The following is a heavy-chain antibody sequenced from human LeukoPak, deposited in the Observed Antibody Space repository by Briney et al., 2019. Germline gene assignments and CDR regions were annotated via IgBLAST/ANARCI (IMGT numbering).Heavy chain of an antibody. Sequence: GGSLRLSCAASGFTFSSYGMHWVRQAPGKGLEWVAFIRYDGSNKYYADSVKGRFTISRDNSKNTLYLQMNSLRAEDTAVYYCAREAVVVAEDAFDIWGQGTMVTVSS. J-gene: IGHJ3*02. CDR2: IRYDGSNK. CDR1: GFTFSSYG. V-gene: IGHV3-30*02. CDR3: AREAVVVAEDAFDI. D-gene: IGHD2-15*01.